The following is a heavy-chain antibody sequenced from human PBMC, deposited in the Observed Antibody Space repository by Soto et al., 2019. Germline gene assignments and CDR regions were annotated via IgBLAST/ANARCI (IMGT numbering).Heavy chain of an antibody. CDR3: VRDGTKTLRDWFDP. D-gene: IGHD1-1*01. CDR1: GASISGFY. CDR2: IYATGTT. Sequence: SETLSLTCTVSGASISGFYWSWIRKSAGKGLEWIGRIYATGTTDYNPSLKSRVMMSVDTSKEQFSLRLRSVTAADTAVYYCVRDGTKTLRDWFDPWGQGISVTVSS. V-gene: IGHV4-4*07. J-gene: IGHJ5*02.